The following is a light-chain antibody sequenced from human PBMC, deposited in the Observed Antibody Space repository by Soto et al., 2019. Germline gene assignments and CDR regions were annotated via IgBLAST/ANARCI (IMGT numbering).Light chain of an antibody. Sequence: EIVMTQSPATLSVPPGERATLSCRASQSVGNTLAWYQQQPGQTPRLLIYGASTTATGIPARFSGSGSGTEFTLTIDSLQSEDFAVYYCLHYKDWPRWTFGQGTKVDTK. J-gene: IGKJ1*01. V-gene: IGKV3-15*01. CDR1: QSVGNT. CDR2: GAS. CDR3: LHYKDWPRWT.